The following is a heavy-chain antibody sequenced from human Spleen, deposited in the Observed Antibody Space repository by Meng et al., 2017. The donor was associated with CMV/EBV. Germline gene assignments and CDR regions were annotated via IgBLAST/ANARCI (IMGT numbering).Heavy chain of an antibody. CDR3: ARDALSSGGDY. Sequence: GESLKISCAASGFIFSSYSMNWIRRAPGKGLEWVSSISSSGGTTQYSDSVKGRFTISRDNAKNSVSLLLNSLRVEDTAFYYCARDALSSGGDYWGQGALVTVSS. V-gene: IGHV3-21*01. CDR2: ISSSGGTT. CDR1: GFIFSSYS. J-gene: IGHJ4*02. D-gene: IGHD6-19*01.